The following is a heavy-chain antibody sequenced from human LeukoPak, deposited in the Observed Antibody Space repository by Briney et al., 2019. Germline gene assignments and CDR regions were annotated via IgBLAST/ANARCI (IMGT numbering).Heavy chain of an antibody. D-gene: IGHD6-19*01. V-gene: IGHV3-30*04. CDR2: ISYDGSNK. J-gene: IGHJ5*02. CDR1: GFTFSSYA. CDR3: ARGVAEQWLVQRWFDP. Sequence: GRSLRLSCAASGFTFSSYAMHWVRQAPGKGLERVAVISYDGSNKYYADSVKGRFTISRDNSKNTLYLQMNSLRAEDTAVYYCARGVAEQWLVQRWFDPWGQGTLVTVSS.